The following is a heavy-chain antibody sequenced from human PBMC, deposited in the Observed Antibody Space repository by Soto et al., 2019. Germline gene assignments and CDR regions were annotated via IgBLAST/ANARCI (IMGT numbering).Heavy chain of an antibody. D-gene: IGHD2-15*01. J-gene: IGHJ3*02. V-gene: IGHV3-23*01. Sequence: EVQLLESGGGLVQPGGSLRLSCAASGFTFSSYAMSWVRQAPGKGLEWVSASSGSGVSTYYADSVKARFTISRDNSKDTLYLQMNSLRAEDTAVYYCAKDRYCSGGSCYSEWDFDIWGQGTMVTVSS. CDR1: GFTFSSYA. CDR2: SSGSGVST. CDR3: AKDRYCSGGSCYSEWDFDI.